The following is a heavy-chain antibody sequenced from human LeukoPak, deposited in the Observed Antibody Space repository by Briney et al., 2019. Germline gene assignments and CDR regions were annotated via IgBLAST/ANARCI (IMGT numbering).Heavy chain of an antibody. CDR1: GYSISSGFY. J-gene: IGHJ4*02. V-gene: IGHV4-38-2*02. D-gene: IGHD4-23*01. CDR2: IYHSGST. Sequence: PSETLSLTGTVSGYSISSGFYWGWIRQPPGKGLECIGSIYHSGSTYYNPSLKSRVTISVDTSKNQFSLNLSSVTAADTAMYYCARAVGTSRNFFDYWGQGTLVTVSS. CDR3: ARAVGTSRNFFDY.